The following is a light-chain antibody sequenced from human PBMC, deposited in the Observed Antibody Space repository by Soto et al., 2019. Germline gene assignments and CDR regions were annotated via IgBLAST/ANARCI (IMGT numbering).Light chain of an antibody. CDR1: QSVSANN. CDR3: QQYGSSPRT. J-gene: IGKJ1*01. Sequence: EIVLTQSPGTLSLSPGERATLSCRASQSVSANNLAWYQQKAGQAPRLLIYSASSRATGIPDRFSGSGSGTDFTPTISRLKPEDLAVNYCQQYGSSPRTFGRGPRWKSN. V-gene: IGKV3-20*01. CDR2: SAS.